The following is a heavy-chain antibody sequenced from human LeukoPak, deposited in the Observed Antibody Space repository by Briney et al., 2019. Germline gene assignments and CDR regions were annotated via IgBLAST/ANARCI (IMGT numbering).Heavy chain of an antibody. J-gene: IGHJ6*02. D-gene: IGHD3-3*01. CDR1: GYTFTSYG. Sequence: ASVKVSCKASGYTFTSYGISWVRQAPGQGLEWMGWISAYNGNTNYAQKLQGRVTMTTDTSTSTAYMELRSLRSDDTAVYYCARAGRITIFGVVSPDYYGMDVWGQGTTVTVSS. CDR3: ARAGRITIFGVVSPDYYGMDV. V-gene: IGHV1-18*01. CDR2: ISAYNGNT.